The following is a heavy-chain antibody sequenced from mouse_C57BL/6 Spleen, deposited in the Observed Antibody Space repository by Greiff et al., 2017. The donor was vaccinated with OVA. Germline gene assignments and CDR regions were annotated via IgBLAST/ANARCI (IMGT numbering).Heavy chain of an antibody. Sequence: QVQLQQPGAELVKPGASVKLSCKASGYTFTSYWMHWVKQRPGQGLEWIGMIHPNSGSTNYNEKFKSKSTLTVDKSSSTAYMQLSSLTSEDSAVYYCSRSRTGTEVFAYWGQGTLDTVSA. CDR1: GYTFTSYW. J-gene: IGHJ3*01. CDR3: SRSRTGTEVFAY. CDR2: IHPNSGST. D-gene: IGHD4-1*01. V-gene: IGHV1-64*01.